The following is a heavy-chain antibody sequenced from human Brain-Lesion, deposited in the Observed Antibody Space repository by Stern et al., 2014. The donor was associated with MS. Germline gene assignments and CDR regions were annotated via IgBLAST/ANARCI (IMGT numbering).Heavy chain of an antibody. CDR2: INTNTGGT. J-gene: IGHJ6*02. CDR1: GYIFTGYY. D-gene: IGHD3-3*01. V-gene: IGHV1-2*02. Sequence: QVQLVQSGAEVKKPGASVKVSCKTYGYIFTGYYIHWVRQAPGQGLEWMAWINTNTGGTKYEQKFQGRVTMSRDTSISTAYVELSSLTSDDTAVYYCARDQRGITIFGVVTDYYYLGMDIWGQGTTVTVSS. CDR3: ARDQRGITIFGVVTDYYYLGMDI.